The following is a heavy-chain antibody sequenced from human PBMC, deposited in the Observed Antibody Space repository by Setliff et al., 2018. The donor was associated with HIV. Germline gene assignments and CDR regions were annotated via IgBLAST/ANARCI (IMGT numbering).Heavy chain of an antibody. V-gene: IGHV1-2*02. D-gene: IGHD4-17*01. CDR2: ITPNSGGT. CDR3: ARDHGMWDYGGNVLLREYFLH. CDR1: GYTFTGYY. Sequence: ASVKVSCKASGYTFTGYYMHWVRQAPGQGLEWMGWITPNSGGTNYAQKFQGRVTMTRDTSISTAYRELSRLRSDDTAVYYCARDHGMWDYGGNVLLREYFLHWGQGTLVTVSS. J-gene: IGHJ1*01.